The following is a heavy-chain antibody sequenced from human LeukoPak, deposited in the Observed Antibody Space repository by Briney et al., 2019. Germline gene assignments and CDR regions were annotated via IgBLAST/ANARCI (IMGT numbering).Heavy chain of an antibody. Sequence: EASVKLSCKPSGYTFRDFYIHWVLHRPGPGLEWMGRMNPNSGATDYARKFRGRVYMPRDLSIHTVYMELTTLRSDDTAVFYCARKSSGTFFDWGQGTLVTVAS. V-gene: IGHV1-2*02. D-gene: IGHD3-10*01. CDR3: ARKSSGTFFD. J-gene: IGHJ4*02. CDR2: MNPNSGAT. CDR1: GYTFRDFY.